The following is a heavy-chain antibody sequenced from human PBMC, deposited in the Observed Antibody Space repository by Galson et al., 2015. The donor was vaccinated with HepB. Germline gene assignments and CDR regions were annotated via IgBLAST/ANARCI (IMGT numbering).Heavy chain of an antibody. J-gene: IGHJ5*02. CDR1: GFTFSDHC. CDR2: ISSSSSTI. CDR3: ARDRRLDP. D-gene: IGHD6-25*01. Sequence: SLRLSCAASGFTFSDHCMSWVRQAPGKGLEWVSYISSSSSTIYYADSVKGRFTISRDNAKNSLYLQMNSLRAEDTAVYYCARDRRLDPWGQGTLVTVSS. V-gene: IGHV3-48*01.